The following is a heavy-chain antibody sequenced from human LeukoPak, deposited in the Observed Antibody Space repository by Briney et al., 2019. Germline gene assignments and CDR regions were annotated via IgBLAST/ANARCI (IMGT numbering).Heavy chain of an antibody. CDR3: ARDVGSVAGTWFDP. CDR1: GYTFTAYY. J-gene: IGHJ5*02. D-gene: IGHD6-19*01. Sequence: ASVTASFTASGYTFTAYYMHWVRQAPGQGLEWMGWINPNSGGTNYAQKFQGRVTMTRDTSIRTAYMELSRLRSADTAVYYCARDVGSVAGTWFDPWGQGTLVTVSS. CDR2: INPNSGGT. V-gene: IGHV1-2*02.